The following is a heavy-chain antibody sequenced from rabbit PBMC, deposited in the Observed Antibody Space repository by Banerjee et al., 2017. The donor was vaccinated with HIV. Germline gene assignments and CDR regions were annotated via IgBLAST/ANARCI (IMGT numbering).Heavy chain of an antibody. CDR1: GFDFSNTYY. V-gene: IGHV1S40*01. D-gene: IGHD1-1*01. CDR2: IGAKSGST. J-gene: IGHJ4*01. Sequence: QSLEESGGDLVKPGASLTLTCTASGFDFSNTYYMCWVRQAPGKGLEWIACIGAKSGSTYYASWAKGRFTISKTSSTTVTLQMTSLTAADTATYFCARDDSGSGGYYWNLWGQGTLVTVS. CDR3: ARDDSGSGGYYWNL.